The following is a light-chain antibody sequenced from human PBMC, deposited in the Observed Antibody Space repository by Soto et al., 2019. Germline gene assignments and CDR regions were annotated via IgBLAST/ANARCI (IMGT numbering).Light chain of an antibody. J-gene: IGKJ5*01. Sequence: DIQMTQSPSTLCASLGDRVTITCRASQSISSWLAWYQQKPGKAPKLLIYAASTLQSGVPSRFSGSGSGTEFTLTISSLQPEDFATYYCQQVKTDPPTTFGQGTRLEIK. V-gene: IGKV1-5*01. CDR1: QSISSW. CDR3: QQVKTDPPTT. CDR2: AAS.